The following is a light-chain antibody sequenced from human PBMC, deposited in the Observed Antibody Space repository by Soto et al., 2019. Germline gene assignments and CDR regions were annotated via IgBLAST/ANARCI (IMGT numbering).Light chain of an antibody. CDR3: ATWDDSLKAVV. CDR1: RSNIGNNI. CDR2: SNH. Sequence: QSVLTQPPSTSGTPGQRVTIFCSGSRSNIGNNIVNWYQQLPGTAPKLLILSNHQRPSGVPGRFSGSKSGTSASLIISGLQSEDEADYHCATWDDSLKAVVFGGGTKVTVL. V-gene: IGLV1-44*01. J-gene: IGLJ2*01.